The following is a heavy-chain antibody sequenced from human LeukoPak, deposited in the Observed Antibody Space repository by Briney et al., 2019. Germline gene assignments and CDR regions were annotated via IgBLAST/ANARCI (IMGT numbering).Heavy chain of an antibody. J-gene: IGHJ4*02. CDR1: GVSISNTLYY. D-gene: IGHD3-10*01. Sequence: ASETLSLTCTVSGVSISNTLYYWGWIRQPPGKGLEWIGSIYYSGSTYYNPSLKSRVTIFVDTSKNQFSLKLSSVTAADTAVYYCARDPDSGSFDYWGQGTLVTVSS. V-gene: IGHV4-39*07. CDR3: ARDPDSGSFDY. CDR2: IYYSGST.